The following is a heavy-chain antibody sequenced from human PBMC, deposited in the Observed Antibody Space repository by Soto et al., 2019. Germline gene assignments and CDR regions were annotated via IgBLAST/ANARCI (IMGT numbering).Heavy chain of an antibody. CDR3: AXDEALFSLHHYFYALDV. D-gene: IGHD2-15*01. V-gene: IGHV3-30*18. CDR2: ISYDGSNK. J-gene: IGHJ6*02. CDR1: GFTFSSYG. Sequence: HPGGSLRLSCAVSGFTFSSYGMHWVRQAPGKGLEWVAVISYDGSNKNYADSVKGRFTISRDNSKNTLYLQMNSLRPEDTAVYYCAXDEALFSLHHYFYALDVWGPGTTVTVSS.